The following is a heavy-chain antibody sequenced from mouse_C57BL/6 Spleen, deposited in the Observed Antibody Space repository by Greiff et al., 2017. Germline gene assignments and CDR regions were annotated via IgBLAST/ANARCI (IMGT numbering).Heavy chain of an antibody. J-gene: IGHJ2*01. Sequence: QVQLKQSGPELVKPGASVKISCKASGYAFSSSWMNWVKQRPGKGLEWIGRIYPGDGDTNYNGKFKGKATLTADKSSSTAYMQLSSLTSEDSAVYFCARGPGGYFDYWGQGTTLTVSS. V-gene: IGHV1-82*01. CDR2: IYPGDGDT. CDR3: ARGPGGYFDY. CDR1: GYAFSSSW.